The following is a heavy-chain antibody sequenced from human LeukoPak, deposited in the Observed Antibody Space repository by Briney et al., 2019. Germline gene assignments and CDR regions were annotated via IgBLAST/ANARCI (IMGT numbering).Heavy chain of an antibody. J-gene: IGHJ4*02. CDR1: GFTFSSCA. D-gene: IGHD3-22*01. CDR2: ISGSGIST. V-gene: IGHV3-23*01. CDR3: AKGGGWVVVITFFDY. Sequence: GGSLRLSCAASGFTFSSCAMSWVRQAPGKGLEWVSAISGSGISTYYADSVKGRFTISRDNSKNTLYLQMNSLRAEDTAVYYCAKGGGWVVVITFFDYWGQGTLVTVSS.